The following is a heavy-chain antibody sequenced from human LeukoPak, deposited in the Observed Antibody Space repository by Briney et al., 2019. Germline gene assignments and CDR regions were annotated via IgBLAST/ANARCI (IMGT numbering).Heavy chain of an antibody. J-gene: IGHJ4*02. V-gene: IGHV3-11*04. CDR1: GFTFSDYY. CDR2: ISNSGRII. D-gene: IGHD3-3*01. Sequence: GGSLRLSCAASGFTFSDYYMTWIRQAPGKGLGWVSYISNSGRIIQYADSLKGRFTISRDNAKNSLYLQMNSLRAEDTAVYYCARVTIFGVAPDYWGQGTLVTVSS. CDR3: ARVTIFGVAPDY.